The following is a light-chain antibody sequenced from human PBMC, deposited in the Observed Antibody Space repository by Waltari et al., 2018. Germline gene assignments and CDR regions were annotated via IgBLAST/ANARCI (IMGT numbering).Light chain of an antibody. CDR1: AVNVYILYL. V-gene: IGLV2-23*02. Sequence: QSALTQPASVSGSLGQSITISGSETAVNVYILYLLPWYQRHPGRAPRLLIYDITQRPSGISDRFSGSKSGKTASLTISGLQAEDEADYYCCSFAGYGIYVFGSGTHVTVL. CDR3: CSFAGYGIYV. CDR2: DIT. J-gene: IGLJ1*01.